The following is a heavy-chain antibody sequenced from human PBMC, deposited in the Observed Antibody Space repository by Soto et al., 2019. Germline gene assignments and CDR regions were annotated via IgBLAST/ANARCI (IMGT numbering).Heavy chain of an antibody. CDR1: GASISDNY. D-gene: IGHD2-8*01. CDR2: IFYSGST. V-gene: IGHV4-59*01. J-gene: IGHJ5*02. CDR3: ARIDPPLMLAWFDP. Sequence: SETLSLTCTLSGASISDNYWSWIRQPPGKGLEWIGYIFYSGSTNYNPSLESRVTISIDTPKNQFSLRLNSVTAADTAVYYCARIDPPLMLAWFDPWGQGTLVTVS.